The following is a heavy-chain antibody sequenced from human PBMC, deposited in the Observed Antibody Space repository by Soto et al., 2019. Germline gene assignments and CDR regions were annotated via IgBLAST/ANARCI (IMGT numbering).Heavy chain of an antibody. CDR3: AKDKSDSSGYSGRFDP. CDR1: GFSIDDYA. D-gene: IGHD3-22*01. V-gene: IGHV3-9*01. J-gene: IGHJ5*02. CDR2: ISWNSGSI. Sequence: PGGSLRLSCAASGFSIDDYAMHWVRQAPGKGLEWVSGISWNSGSIGYADSVKGRFTISRDNAKNSLYLQMNSLRAEDTALYYCAKDKSDSSGYSGRFDPWGQGTLVTVSS.